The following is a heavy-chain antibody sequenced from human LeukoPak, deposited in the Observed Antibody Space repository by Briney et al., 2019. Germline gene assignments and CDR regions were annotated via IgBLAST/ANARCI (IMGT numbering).Heavy chain of an antibody. CDR3: AKARSTWDFDY. J-gene: IGHJ4*02. CDR1: GFTFSTDA. D-gene: IGHD1-26*01. V-gene: IGHV3-23*01. Sequence: GGSLILSCAASGFTFSTDAMSWVRQAPGKGLEWISAITGSGLSTYYADSVKGRFTISRDNSKSTLYLQMDGLRAEDTAVYYCAKARSTWDFDYWGQGTLVAVSS. CDR2: ITGSGLST.